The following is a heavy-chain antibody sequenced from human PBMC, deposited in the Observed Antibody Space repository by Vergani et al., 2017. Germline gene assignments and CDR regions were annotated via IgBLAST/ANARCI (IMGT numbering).Heavy chain of an antibody. CDR3: ARERYSGYAREYFDY. Sequence: QVQLVQSGSELNKPGASVKVSCKASGYTFTSYGMNWVRQAPGQGLEWMGWINTTTGNPTYAQGFTGRFVFSLDTSVSTAYLQISSLKAEDTALYYCARERYSGYAREYFDYWGQGTLVTVSS. CDR1: GYTFTSYG. CDR2: INTTTGNP. J-gene: IGHJ4*02. D-gene: IGHD5-12*01. V-gene: IGHV7-4-1*02.